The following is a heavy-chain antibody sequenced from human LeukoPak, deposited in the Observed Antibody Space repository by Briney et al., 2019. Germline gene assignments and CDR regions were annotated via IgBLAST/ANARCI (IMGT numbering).Heavy chain of an antibody. J-gene: IGHJ4*02. V-gene: IGHV3-20*04. CDR1: GFTFDDYG. D-gene: IGHD6-13*01. Sequence: GGSLRLSCAASGFTFDDYGMSWARQAPGKGLGWVSGINWNGGSTGYADSVKGRFTISRDNAKNSLYLQMNSLRAEDTALYYCARGTLKAAATDFDHWGQGTLVTVSS. CDR2: INWNGGST. CDR3: ARGTLKAAATDFDH.